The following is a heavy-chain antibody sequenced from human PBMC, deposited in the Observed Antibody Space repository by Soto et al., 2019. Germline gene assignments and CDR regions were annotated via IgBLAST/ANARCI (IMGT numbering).Heavy chain of an antibody. Sequence: EVQLVESGGGLVKPGGSLRLSCAAPGFTFSSYSMNWVRQAPGKGLECDSSMTSSSSHIYYADSVKGRFTISRDNAENSLFMQINSLRVEDTAVYYCGRVASSTSWTPDYLGQGTLGTVSS. CDR2: MTSSSSHI. D-gene: IGHD2-2*01. V-gene: IGHV3-21*01. CDR1: GFTFSSYS. CDR3: GRVASSTSWTPDY. J-gene: IGHJ4*02.